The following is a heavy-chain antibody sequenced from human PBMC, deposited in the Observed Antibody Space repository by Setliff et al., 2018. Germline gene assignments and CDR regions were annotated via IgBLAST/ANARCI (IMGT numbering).Heavy chain of an antibody. CDR2: INQGGGDQ. CDR1: GLSYTNDW. J-gene: IGHJ5*02. CDR3: SRDVYDFRTGQADP. Sequence: GGSLRLSCTASGLSYTNDWVSWVRQAPGKGLEWVANINQGGGDQFYVDSVRGRFIISRDNAKNSLYLHMNSLRADDTAVYYCSRDVYDFRTGQADPWGQGTLVTVSS. V-gene: IGHV3-7*01. D-gene: IGHD3-3*01.